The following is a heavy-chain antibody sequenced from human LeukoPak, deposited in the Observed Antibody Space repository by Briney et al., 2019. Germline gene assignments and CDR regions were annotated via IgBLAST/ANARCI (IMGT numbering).Heavy chain of an antibody. V-gene: IGHV1-24*01. Sequence: ASVKVSCKVSGYTLTEVSMHWVRQAPGKGLEGMGGFDPEDGETIYAQQFQGRVTMIEDTSTDTAYMELSSLRSEDTAVYYCATDSVGATGAFDYWGQGTLVTVSS. CDR1: GYTLTEVS. J-gene: IGHJ4*02. CDR3: ATDSVGATGAFDY. CDR2: FDPEDGET. D-gene: IGHD1-26*01.